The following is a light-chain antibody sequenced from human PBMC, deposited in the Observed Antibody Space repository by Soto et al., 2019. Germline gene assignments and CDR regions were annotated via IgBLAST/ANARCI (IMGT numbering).Light chain of an antibody. CDR2: DVS. V-gene: IGLV2-14*01. CDR3: SSKRGSTGV. J-gene: IGLJ1*01. CDR1: SSDVGGYDY. Sequence: LTQPASVSGSPGQTITISCTGTSSDVGGYDYVSWHQQHPGKAPKLMICDVSKRPSGVSNRFSGSKSGNTASLTISGLQADDEADYYCSSKRGSTGVFGTGTKVPVL.